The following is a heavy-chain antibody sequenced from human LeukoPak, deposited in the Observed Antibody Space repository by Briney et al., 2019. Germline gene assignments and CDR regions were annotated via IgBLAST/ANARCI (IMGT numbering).Heavy chain of an antibody. D-gene: IGHD2-2*01. Sequence: SETLSLTYTVSGGSISRSSYYWGWIRQPPGKGLEWIGSIYYSGSTFYNPSLKSRVATSVDTSKNQFSLKLSSVTAADTAVYYCARDLVAAAPGYWGQGTLVTVSS. CDR2: IYYSGST. CDR3: ARDLVAAAPGY. CDR1: GGSISRSSYY. V-gene: IGHV4-39*07. J-gene: IGHJ4*02.